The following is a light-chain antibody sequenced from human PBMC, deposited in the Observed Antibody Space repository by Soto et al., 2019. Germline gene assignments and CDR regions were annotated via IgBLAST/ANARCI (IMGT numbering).Light chain of an antibody. V-gene: IGKV1-27*01. J-gene: IGKJ2*01. CDR3: QKYNSAPNT. Sequence: DIQMTQSPSSLSASVGDRVTITCRATQDISIYLAWYQHKPGKVPKLLIYAASSLQTGVQSRFSGSGSGTVFTLTISSLQPEDVGTYYCQKYNSAPNTFGQGTRLEIK. CDR1: QDISIY. CDR2: AAS.